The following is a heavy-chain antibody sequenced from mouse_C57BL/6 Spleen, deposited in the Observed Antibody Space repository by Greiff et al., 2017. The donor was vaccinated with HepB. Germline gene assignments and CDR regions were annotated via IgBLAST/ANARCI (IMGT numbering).Heavy chain of an antibody. Sequence: QVHVKQSGPELVKPGASVKISCKASGYAFSSSWMNWVKQRPGKGLEWIGRIDPGDGDTNYNGKFKGKATLTADKSSSTAYMQLSSLTSEDSAVYFCARTGGKEFAYWGQGTLVTVSA. CDR3: ARTGGKEFAY. CDR2: IDPGDGDT. J-gene: IGHJ3*01. V-gene: IGHV1-82*01. CDR1: GYAFSSSW.